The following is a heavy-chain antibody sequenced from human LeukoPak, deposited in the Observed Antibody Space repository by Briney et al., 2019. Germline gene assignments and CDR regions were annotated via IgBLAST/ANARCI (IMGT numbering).Heavy chain of an antibody. CDR2: IYYSGST. Sequence: SETLSLTCTVSGGSISSYYWSWIRQPPGKGLEWIGYIYYSGSTNYNPSLWSRVTISVDMSKNHFSLRLSSVTAADTAIYYCARLGLVVTATQIDYWGQGTLVTVSS. D-gene: IGHD2-15*01. CDR1: GGSISSYY. J-gene: IGHJ4*02. V-gene: IGHV4-59*08. CDR3: ARLGLVVTATQIDY.